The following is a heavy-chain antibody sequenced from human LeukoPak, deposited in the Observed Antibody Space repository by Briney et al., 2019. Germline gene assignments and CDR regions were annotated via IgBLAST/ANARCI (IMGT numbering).Heavy chain of an antibody. V-gene: IGHV1-2*02. CDR2: INPNSGAT. CDR1: GYTFTGYY. Sequence: ASVKVSCKASGYTFTGYYMHWVRQAPGQGLEWMGWINPNSGATNYAQKFQGRVTMTRDTSISTAYMELRSLRSEDTAVYYCARGIAAAGRGKSFDYWGQGTLVTVSS. J-gene: IGHJ4*02. D-gene: IGHD6-13*01. CDR3: ARGIAAAGRGKSFDY.